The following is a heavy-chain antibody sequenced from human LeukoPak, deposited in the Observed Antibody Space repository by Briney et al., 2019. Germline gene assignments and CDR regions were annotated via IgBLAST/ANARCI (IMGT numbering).Heavy chain of an antibody. V-gene: IGHV3-23*01. D-gene: IGHD2-15*01. J-gene: IGHJ3*02. CDR2: ISGSGVGT. Sequence: PGGSLRLSCAASGFTFSSYAMSWVRQAPGKGLEWVSGISGSGVGTYYADSVKGRFTISRDNSKNMLYLQMNSLRAEDTAVYYCAKVTDIVVIINSFDIWGQATMVTVSS. CDR3: AKVTDIVVIINSFDI. CDR1: GFTFSSYA.